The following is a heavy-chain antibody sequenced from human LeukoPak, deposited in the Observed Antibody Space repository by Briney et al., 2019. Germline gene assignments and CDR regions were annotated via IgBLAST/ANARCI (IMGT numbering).Heavy chain of an antibody. V-gene: IGHV1-69*13. CDR2: IIPIFGTA. Sequence: GASVNVSCKASGGTFSSYAISWVRQAPGQGLEWMGGIIPIFGTANYAQKFQGRVTITADESTSTAYMELSSLRSEDTAVYYCAREFVRGAFDIWGQGTMVTVSS. J-gene: IGHJ3*02. D-gene: IGHD3-10*02. CDR1: GGTFSSYA. CDR3: AREFVRGAFDI.